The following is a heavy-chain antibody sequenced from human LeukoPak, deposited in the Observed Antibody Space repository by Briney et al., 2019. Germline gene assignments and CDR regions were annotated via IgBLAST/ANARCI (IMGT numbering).Heavy chain of an antibody. CDR1: GFTFSSYG. CDR2: ISYDGSNK. D-gene: IGHD1/OR15-1a*01. CDR3: AKDRNKGLIDY. J-gene: IGHJ4*02. V-gene: IGHV3-30*18. Sequence: SGGSLRLSCAASGFTFSSYGMHWVLQAPGKGLEWVAVISYDGSNKYYADSVKGRFTISRDNSKNTLYLQMNSLRAEDTAVYYCAKDRNKGLIDYWGQGTLVTVSS.